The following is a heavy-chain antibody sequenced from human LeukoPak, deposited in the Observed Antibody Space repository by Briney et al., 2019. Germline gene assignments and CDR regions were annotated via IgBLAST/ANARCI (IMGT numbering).Heavy chain of an antibody. Sequence: PGGSLRLSCAASGFTFSSYGMHWVRQAPGKGLEWVAVISYDGSNKYYADSVKGRFTISRDNSKNTLYLQMNSLRAEDTAVYYCARSNLYGYCSGGSCYEYFQHWGQGTLVTVSS. V-gene: IGHV3-30*19. J-gene: IGHJ1*01. CDR2: ISYDGSNK. D-gene: IGHD2-15*01. CDR1: GFTFSSYG. CDR3: ARSNLYGYCSGGSCYEYFQH.